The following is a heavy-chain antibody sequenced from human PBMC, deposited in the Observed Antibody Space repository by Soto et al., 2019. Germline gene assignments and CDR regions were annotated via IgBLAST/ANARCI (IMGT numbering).Heavy chain of an antibody. D-gene: IGHD5-18*01. CDR3: AKGQRRLRYSYGYGQPIDY. CDR2: ISGSGGST. Sequence: EVQLLESGGGLVQPGGSLRLSCAASGFTFSSYAMSWVRQAPGKGLEWVSAISGSGGSTYYADSVKGRFTISRDNSKNTLYLQMNSLRAEDTAVYYCAKGQRRLRYSYGYGQPIDYWGQGTLVTVSS. J-gene: IGHJ4*02. V-gene: IGHV3-23*01. CDR1: GFTFSSYA.